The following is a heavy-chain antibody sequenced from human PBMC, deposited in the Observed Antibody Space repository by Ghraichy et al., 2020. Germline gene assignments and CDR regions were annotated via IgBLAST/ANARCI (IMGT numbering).Heavy chain of an antibody. CDR2: IKQDGSET. V-gene: IGHV3-7*01. J-gene: IGHJ4*02. CDR3: ARGPVGTHAGNFDR. D-gene: IGHD2-8*01. Sequence: LSLNCAASGFTFSSSWMNWVRQAPGKGLEWVANIKQDGSETHYLDSVKGRFTISRDNAQNSLYLQINSLRADDTAMYYCARGPVGTHAGNFDRWGQGTLVTVSS. CDR1: GFTFSSSW.